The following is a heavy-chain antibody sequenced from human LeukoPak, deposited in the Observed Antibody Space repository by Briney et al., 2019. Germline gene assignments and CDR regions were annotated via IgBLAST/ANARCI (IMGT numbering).Heavy chain of an antibody. V-gene: IGHV1-2*02. J-gene: IGHJ4*02. D-gene: IGHD6-19*01. Sequence: ASVKVSCKASGYTFTGYYMHWVRQAPGQGLEWMGWINPNSGGTKYAQKFQGRVTMTRDTSISTAYMELSRLRPDDTAVYYCADEPGLRWLADWGQGTLVTVSS. CDR2: INPNSGGT. CDR3: ADEPGLRWLAD. CDR1: GYTFTGYY.